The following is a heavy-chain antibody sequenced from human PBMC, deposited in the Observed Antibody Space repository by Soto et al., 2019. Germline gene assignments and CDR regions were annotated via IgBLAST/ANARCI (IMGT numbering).Heavy chain of an antibody. D-gene: IGHD1-26*01. Sequence: EVQLLESGGGLVQPGGSLRLSCAASGFTFSSYAMRWFRQAPVKGLEWVSAISGSGDSTYYADSVKGRFTISRDNAKNTRYVEMNRRRAEGAAVYYCACPGSGRYLDDWGQGTVVTVSS. CDR2: ISGSGDST. J-gene: IGHJ4*02. CDR1: GFTFSSYA. CDR3: ACPGSGRYLDD. V-gene: IGHV3-23*01.